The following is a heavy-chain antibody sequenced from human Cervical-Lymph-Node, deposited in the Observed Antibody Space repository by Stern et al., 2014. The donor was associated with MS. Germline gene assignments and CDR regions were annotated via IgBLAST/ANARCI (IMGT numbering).Heavy chain of an antibody. CDR1: GDIFSTYS. Sequence: VQLVQSGAEVKKPGSSVKGSCKASGDIFSTYSITWGRQAPGQGLEWMGRIIPMFGIANYAQKFQGRLTITADTSTSTAYMELSSLRSEDTAVFYCARDLPSAGYGMDVWGQGTTVTVSS. CDR3: ARDLPSAGYGMDV. V-gene: IGHV1-69*09. J-gene: IGHJ6*02. CDR2: IIPMFGIA. D-gene: IGHD3-10*01.